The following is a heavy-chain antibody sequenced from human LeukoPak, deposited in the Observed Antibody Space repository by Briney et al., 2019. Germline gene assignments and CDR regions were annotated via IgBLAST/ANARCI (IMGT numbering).Heavy chain of an antibody. CDR2: INHSGST. Sequence: SETLSLTCAVYGGSFSGYYWSWIRQPPGKGLEWIGEINHSGSTNYNPSLKSRVTISVDTSKNQFSLKLSSVTAADTAVYYCARGPYYYGSGPTDYWGQGTLVTVSS. V-gene: IGHV4-34*01. D-gene: IGHD3-10*01. CDR3: ARGPYYYGSGPTDY. CDR1: GGSFSGYY. J-gene: IGHJ4*02.